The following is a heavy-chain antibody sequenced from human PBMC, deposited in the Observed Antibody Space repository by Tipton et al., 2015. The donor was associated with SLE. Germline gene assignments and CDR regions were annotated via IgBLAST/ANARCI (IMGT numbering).Heavy chain of an antibody. D-gene: IGHD3-10*01. J-gene: IGHJ6*02. CDR3: ARGRSDYGSGSYYGMDV. CDR2: INHSGST. V-gene: IGHV4-34*01. Sequence: GLVKPSETLSLTCAVYGGSFSGYYWSWIRQPPGKGLEWIGEINHSGSTNYNPSLKSRVTISVDTSKNQFSLKLSSVTAADTAVHYCARGRSDYGSGSYYGMDVWGQGTTVTVS. CDR1: GGSFSGYY.